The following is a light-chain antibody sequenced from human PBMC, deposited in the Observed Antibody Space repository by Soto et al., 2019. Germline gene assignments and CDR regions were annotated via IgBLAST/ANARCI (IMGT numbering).Light chain of an antibody. Sequence: QSVLTQPPSVSGAPGQRVTISCTGSSSNIGAGYDVHWYQKLPGTAPKLLIYGNSNRPSGVPDRFSGSKSGTSASLAITGLQAEDEADYYCQSYDSSLSAPVVFGGGTQLTAL. J-gene: IGLJ7*02. CDR3: QSYDSSLSAPVV. V-gene: IGLV1-40*01. CDR2: GNS. CDR1: SSNIGAGYD.